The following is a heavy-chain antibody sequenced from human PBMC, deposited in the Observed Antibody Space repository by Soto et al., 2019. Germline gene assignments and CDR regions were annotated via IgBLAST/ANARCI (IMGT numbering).Heavy chain of an antibody. CDR2: ISGGGETT. CDR1: GFTFSSYA. J-gene: IGHJ4*02. V-gene: IGHV3-23*01. CDR3: ALNSGSGSYYVDY. Sequence: EVQLLESGGGLVQPGGSLRLSCAASGFTFSSYAMWWVRQAPGKGLECVSAISGGGETTYYADSVKGRFTISRDNSKNTLYLQMNSLRAEDTAVYYCALNSGSGSYYVDYWGQVTLVTVSS. D-gene: IGHD3-10*01.